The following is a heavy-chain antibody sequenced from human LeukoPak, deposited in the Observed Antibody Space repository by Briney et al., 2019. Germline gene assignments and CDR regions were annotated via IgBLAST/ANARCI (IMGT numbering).Heavy chain of an antibody. Sequence: PGGSLRLSCAATVFTFSSYWMSWIRQAPGKGLEWVANIKQDGSEKYYVDSVKGRFTISRDNAKKSLYLQMNSLRAEDTAVYYCARGSGGDYFDYWGQGTLVTVSS. V-gene: IGHV3-7*01. CDR2: IKQDGSEK. D-gene: IGHD1-26*01. CDR1: VFTFSSYW. CDR3: ARGSGGDYFDY. J-gene: IGHJ4*02.